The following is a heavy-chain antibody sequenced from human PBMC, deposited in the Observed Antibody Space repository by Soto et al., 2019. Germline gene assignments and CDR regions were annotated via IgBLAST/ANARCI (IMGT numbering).Heavy chain of an antibody. CDR3: ARVGGYCSGGSCYFFDY. CDR2: IYHSGST. V-gene: IGHV4-4*02. Sequence: QVQLQESGPGLVKPSGTLSLTCAVSGGSISSSNWWSWVRQPPGKGLEWIGEIYHSGSTNYNPSLKGRVTISVDKSKNQFSLKLSSVTAADTAVYYCARVGGYCSGGSCYFFDYWGQGTLVTVSS. D-gene: IGHD2-15*01. CDR1: GGSISSSNW. J-gene: IGHJ4*02.